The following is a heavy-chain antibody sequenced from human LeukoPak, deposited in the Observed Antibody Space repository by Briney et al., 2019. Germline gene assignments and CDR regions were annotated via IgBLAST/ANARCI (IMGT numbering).Heavy chain of an antibody. Sequence: PSQTLSLTCTVSGASINSASYYWTWIRQPAGKGLEWIGRVYISGSTNYNPSFTTRVTISLDTSKNQFSLKLSSVTAADTAVYYCARDRGYGGNSGPFDYWGQGTLVTVSS. CDR1: GASINSASYY. V-gene: IGHV4-61*02. D-gene: IGHD4-23*01. CDR3: ARDRGYGGNSGPFDY. J-gene: IGHJ4*02. CDR2: VYISGST.